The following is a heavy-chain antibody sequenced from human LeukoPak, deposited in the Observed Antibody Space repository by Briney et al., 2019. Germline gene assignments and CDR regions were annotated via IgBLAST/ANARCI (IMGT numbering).Heavy chain of an antibody. D-gene: IGHD2-21*01. CDR1: GFTFSSYG. Sequence: GGSLRLSCAASGFTFSSYGMSWVRQAPGKGLEWVSAISGSGGSTYYADSVKGRFTISRDNSKNTLYLQMNSLRAEDAAVYYCAKAPVTSCRGAYCYPFDYWGQGTLVTVSS. CDR2: ISGSGGST. J-gene: IGHJ4*02. CDR3: AKAPVTSCRGAYCYPFDY. V-gene: IGHV3-23*01.